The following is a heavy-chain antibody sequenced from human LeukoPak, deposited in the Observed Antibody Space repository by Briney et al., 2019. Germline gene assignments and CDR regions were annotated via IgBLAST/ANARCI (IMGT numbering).Heavy chain of an antibody. J-gene: IGHJ4*02. CDR2: IKQGGSEK. V-gene: IGHV3-7*01. Sequence: GGSLRLSCAPSVFTLSHYWMSWVPQAPGKGLGWVANIKQGGSEKYYVDSMKGRLTISRDNAKNSLYLQMTSLRAEYTAVYYCARDQYYGSGTYYNSSKGYFDYWGQGALVTVSS. CDR1: VFTLSHYW. D-gene: IGHD3-10*01. CDR3: ARDQYYGSGTYYNSSKGYFDY.